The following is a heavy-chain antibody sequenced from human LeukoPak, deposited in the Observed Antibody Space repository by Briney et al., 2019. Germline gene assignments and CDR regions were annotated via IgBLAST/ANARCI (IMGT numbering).Heavy chain of an antibody. CDR2: IYPGDSDT. CDR1: GYSFTSYW. Sequence: GESLKISCKGSGYSFTSYWIGWVRQMPGKGLEWMGIIYPGDSDTRYSPSFQGQVTISADKSISTAYLQWSSLKASDTAMYYCARLGHRSIAAAPFDPWGQGTLVTVSS. D-gene: IGHD6-13*01. V-gene: IGHV5-51*01. CDR3: ARLGHRSIAAAPFDP. J-gene: IGHJ5*02.